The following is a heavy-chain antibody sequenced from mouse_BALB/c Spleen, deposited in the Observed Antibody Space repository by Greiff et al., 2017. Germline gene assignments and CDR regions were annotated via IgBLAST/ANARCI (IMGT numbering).Heavy chain of an antibody. D-gene: IGHD3-3*01. CDR1: GYAFSSYW. CDR3: ARGTGLRPFDY. J-gene: IGHJ2*01. V-gene: IGHV1-80*01. CDR2: IYPGDGDT. Sequence: LVESGAELVRPGSSVKISCKASGYAFSSYWMNWVKQRPGQGLEWIGQIYPGDGDTNYNGKFKGKATLTADKSSSTAYMQLSSLTSEDSAVYFCARGTGLRPFDYWGQGTTLTVSS.